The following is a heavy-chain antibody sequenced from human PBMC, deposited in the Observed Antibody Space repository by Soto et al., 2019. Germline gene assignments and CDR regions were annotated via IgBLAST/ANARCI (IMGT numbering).Heavy chain of an antibody. V-gene: IGHV3-48*03. CDR3: AREASTGTTVY. D-gene: IGHD1-7*01. J-gene: IGHJ4*02. CDR2: ISSSGSTI. CDR1: GFTFSSYE. Sequence: ESGGGLVQPGGSLRLSCAASGFTFSSYEMNWVRQAPGKGLEWVSYISSSGSTIYYADSVKGRFTISRDNAKNSLYLQMNSLRAEDTAVYYCAREASTGTTVYWGQGTLVTVSS.